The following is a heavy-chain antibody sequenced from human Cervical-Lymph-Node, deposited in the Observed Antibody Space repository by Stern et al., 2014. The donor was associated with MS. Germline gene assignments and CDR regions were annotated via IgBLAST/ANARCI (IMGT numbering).Heavy chain of an antibody. CDR2: ILYDRSQR. CDR3: ARGGRGVGLEY. Sequence: VQLVESGGGVVQPGRSLSLSCVASGFTFSTYAMHWVRQAPGKGMEWETLILYDRSQRISTDSVKTRFTISRDNSKNTLYLHMNSLRDEDTAVYYCARGGRGVGLEYWGQGALVTVSS. V-gene: IGHV3-30-3*01. CDR1: GFTFSTYA. D-gene: IGHD3-10*01. J-gene: IGHJ4*02.